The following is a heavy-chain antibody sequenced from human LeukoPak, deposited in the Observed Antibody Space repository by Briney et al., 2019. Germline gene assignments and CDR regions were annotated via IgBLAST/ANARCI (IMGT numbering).Heavy chain of an antibody. CDR2: ISSSSSYI. CDR3: ARGSKPRYYDFWSGYLDY. Sequence: GGSLRLSCAASGFTFSSYSMNWVRQAPGKGLEWVSSISSSSSYIYYADSVKGRFTTSRDNAKNSLYLQMNSLRAEDTAVYYCARGSKPRYYDFWSGYLDYWGQGTLVTVSS. V-gene: IGHV3-21*01. J-gene: IGHJ4*02. D-gene: IGHD3-3*01. CDR1: GFTFSSYS.